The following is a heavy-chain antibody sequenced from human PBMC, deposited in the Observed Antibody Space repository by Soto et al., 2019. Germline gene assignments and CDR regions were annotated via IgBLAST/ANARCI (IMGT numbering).Heavy chain of an antibody. D-gene: IGHD1-26*01. CDR2: IYSGGST. CDR1: GFTVSSNY. Sequence: EVHLVESGGDLVQPGGSLRLSCAASGFTVSSNYMSWVRQAPGKGLEWVSVIYSGGSTYYADSVKGRFTISRDNSKNTLYLQMNGLRAEDTAVYYCARRLSGTPVYWGQGTLVTVSS. CDR3: ARRLSGTPVY. V-gene: IGHV3-53*01. J-gene: IGHJ4*02.